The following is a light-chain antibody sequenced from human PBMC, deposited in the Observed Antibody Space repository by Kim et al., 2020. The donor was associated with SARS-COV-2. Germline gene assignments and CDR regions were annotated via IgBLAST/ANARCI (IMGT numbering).Light chain of an antibody. Sequence: ALGQTVMLTCKGDSLKNYVATWFQQRPEHAPLLGLYGKSNRPSVIPDRFSGSASGNTASLTITGAQAEDEADYYCTSRDSSGDHVVFGGGTKVTVL. CDR1: SLKNYV. J-gene: IGLJ2*01. CDR2: GKS. V-gene: IGLV3-19*01. CDR3: TSRDSSGDHVV.